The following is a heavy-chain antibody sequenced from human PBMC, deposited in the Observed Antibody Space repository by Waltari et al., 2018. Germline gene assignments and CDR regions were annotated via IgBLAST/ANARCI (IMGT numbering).Heavy chain of an antibody. CDR3: APGGGADSGWDPPGWFDP. J-gene: IGHJ5*02. Sequence: QVQLQESGPGLVKPSETLSLTCAVSGYSIRSGYYWGWIRQPPGKGLEWIGSIYHSGSTYYNPSLKSRVTISVDTSKNQFSLKLSSVTAADTAVYYCAPGGGADSGWDPPGWFDPWGQGTLVTVSS. CDR1: GYSIRSGYY. CDR2: IYHSGST. V-gene: IGHV4-38-2*01. D-gene: IGHD6-19*01.